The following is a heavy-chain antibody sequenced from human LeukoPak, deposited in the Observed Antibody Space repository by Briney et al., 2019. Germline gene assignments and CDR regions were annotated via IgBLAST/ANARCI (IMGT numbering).Heavy chain of an antibody. V-gene: IGHV4-31*03. D-gene: IGHD4-17*01. CDR2: IYYSGST. CDR1: GDSISSGGYY. CDR3: ARVSLSGDYRVDY. J-gene: IGHJ4*02. Sequence: SETLSLTCTVSGDSISSGGYYWSWIRQHPGKGLEWIGYIYYSGSTYYNPSLKSRVTISVDTSKNQFSLKLSSVTAADTAVYYCARVSLSGDYRVDYWGQGTLVTVFS.